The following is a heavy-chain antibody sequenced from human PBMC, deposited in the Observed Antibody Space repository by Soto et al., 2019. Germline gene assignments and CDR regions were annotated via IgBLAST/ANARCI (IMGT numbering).Heavy chain of an antibody. CDR1: GFPFSICF. D-gene: IGHD3-16*01. V-gene: IGHV3-7*01. CDR3: ARDRLTNRDYPGYYYYYGMDV. Sequence: GGPLRLSCSTSGFPFSICFMIWVRQAAAPAPDSVANIKQDGSEKYYVDSVKGRFTISRDNAKNSLYLQMNSLRAEDTAVYYCARDRLTNRDYPGYYYYYGMDVWGQGTTVTDSS. J-gene: IGHJ6*02. CDR2: IKQDGSEK.